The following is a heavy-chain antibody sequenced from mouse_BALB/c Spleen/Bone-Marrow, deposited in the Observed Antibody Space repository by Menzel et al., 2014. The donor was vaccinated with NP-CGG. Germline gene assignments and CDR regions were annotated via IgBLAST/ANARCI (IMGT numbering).Heavy chain of an antibody. CDR2: INPDSRTK. D-gene: IGHD1-1*01. Sequence: EVNVVDSGGGLVQPGGSLKLSCAASGFDFSRYWMSWVRQAPGKGLEWIGEINPDSRTKNYSPSLKDKFIISRDNAKNTLYLRLNKVRSEDTVLYYCARPDYYGYLNYWGQGTTLTVSS. CDR3: ARPDYYGYLNY. J-gene: IGHJ2*01. CDR1: GFDFSRYW. V-gene: IGHV4-1*02.